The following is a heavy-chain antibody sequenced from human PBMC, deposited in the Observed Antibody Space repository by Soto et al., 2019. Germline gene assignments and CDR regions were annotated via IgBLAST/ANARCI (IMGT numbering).Heavy chain of an antibody. J-gene: IGHJ5*02. Sequence: QLQLQESGPGLEKPSETLSLTCTVSGCSINDDAYYWGWIRQPPGKGLEWIGSIYYSGTSTYNPSVESRVTISTDTSKKQLSLRLRSVTSADTAVYYCARLHTHSPNCIPLDPWGQGTLVIVSS. CDR1: GCSINDDAYY. V-gene: IGHV4-39*01. CDR2: IYYSGTS. D-gene: IGHD1-1*01. CDR3: ARLHTHSPNCIPLDP.